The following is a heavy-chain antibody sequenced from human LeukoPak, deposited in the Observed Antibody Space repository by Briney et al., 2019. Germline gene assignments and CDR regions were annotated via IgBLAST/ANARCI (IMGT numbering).Heavy chain of an antibody. CDR3: AKDPIFSGSYGVFDY. CDR1: GFTFSSYW. D-gene: IGHD1-26*01. CDR2: INSDGSST. Sequence: GGSLRLSCAASGFTFSSYWMHWVRQAPGKGLVWVSRINSDGSSTSYADSVKGRFTISRDNAKNTLYLQMNSLRAGDTAVYYCAKDPIFSGSYGVFDYWGLGTLVTVSS. V-gene: IGHV3-74*01. J-gene: IGHJ4*02.